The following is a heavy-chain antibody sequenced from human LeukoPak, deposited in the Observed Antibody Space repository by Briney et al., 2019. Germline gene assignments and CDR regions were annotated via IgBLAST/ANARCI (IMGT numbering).Heavy chain of an antibody. D-gene: IGHD3-16*02. Sequence: SETLSLTCTVSGGSISSSSYYWGWIRQPPGKGLEWIGSIYYSGSTYYNPSLKSRVTISVNTSKNQFSLRLSSVTAADTAVYYCARLNDYVWGSYRYDYWGQGTLVTVSS. V-gene: IGHV4-39*07. CDR1: GGSISSSSYY. CDR2: IYYSGST. CDR3: ARLNDYVWGSYRYDY. J-gene: IGHJ4*02.